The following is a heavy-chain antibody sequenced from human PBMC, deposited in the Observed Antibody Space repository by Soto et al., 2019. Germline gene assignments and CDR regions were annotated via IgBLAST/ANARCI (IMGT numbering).Heavy chain of an antibody. CDR2: INSDGSTT. CDR1: GFTFSSSW. V-gene: IGHV3-74*01. J-gene: IGHJ4*02. D-gene: IGHD2-15*01. CDR3: VTGWSGY. Sequence: GGSLRLSCVVSGFTFSSSWMHWVRRAPGRGLVWVSRINSDGSTTNYADSVKGRFTTSRDNAKNMLYLQMNSLRAEDTALYYCVTGWSGYWGQGTLVTVSS.